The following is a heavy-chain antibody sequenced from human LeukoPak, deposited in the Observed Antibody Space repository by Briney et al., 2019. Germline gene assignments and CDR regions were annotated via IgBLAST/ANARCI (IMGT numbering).Heavy chain of an antibody. J-gene: IGHJ4*02. CDR1: GGSISSYY. CDR2: IYYSGST. Sequence: SETLSLTCTVSGGSISSYYWSWIRQPPGKGLEWIGYIYYSGSTNYNPSLKSRVTISLDTSKNQFSLKLSSVTAADTAVYYCARIYYSGSLYYFDYWGQGTLVTVSS. D-gene: IGHD3-10*01. V-gene: IGHV4-59*08. CDR3: ARIYYSGSLYYFDY.